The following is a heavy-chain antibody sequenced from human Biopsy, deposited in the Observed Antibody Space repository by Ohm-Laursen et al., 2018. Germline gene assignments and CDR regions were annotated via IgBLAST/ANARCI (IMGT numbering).Heavy chain of an antibody. J-gene: IGHJ4*02. CDR3: ARGPHSGSHSCFDY. CDR2: IIPMFGTA. Sequence: GSSVKVSCKASGGTSINYAISRVRQAPGQGLEWMGGIIPMFGTANYAQMFQGRATISADESTSTSYMELSSLATEDTAIYYCARGPHSGSHSCFDYWGRGTLVTVSS. D-gene: IGHD1-26*01. CDR1: GGTSINYA. V-gene: IGHV1-69*01.